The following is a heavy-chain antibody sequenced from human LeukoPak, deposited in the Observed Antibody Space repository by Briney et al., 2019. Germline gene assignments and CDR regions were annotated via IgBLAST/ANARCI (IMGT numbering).Heavy chain of an antibody. J-gene: IGHJ4*02. CDR3: ARDEDTDILTGNERFDY. V-gene: IGHV1-18*01. Sequence: ASVKVSCKASGGTFSSYAISWVRQAPGQGLEWMGWISANNGNTNYAQHLQGRVTMTTDSSTSTAYMELRSLRSDDTAVYYCARDEDTDILTGNERFDYWGQGTLVTVSS. CDR2: ISANNGNT. CDR1: GGTFSSYA. D-gene: IGHD3-9*01.